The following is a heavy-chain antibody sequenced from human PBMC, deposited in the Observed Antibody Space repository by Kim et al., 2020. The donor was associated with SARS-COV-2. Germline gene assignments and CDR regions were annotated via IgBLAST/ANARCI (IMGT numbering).Heavy chain of an antibody. CDR3: ARDSGNHDY. Sequence: GGSLRLSCAASGFTFSRYWMTWVRQAPGKGLEWVANINQDGSEKYYVDSVKGRFTISRDNAKNSLSLQMNSLRAEDTAVYYCARDSGNHDYWGQGTLVTV. V-gene: IGHV3-7*01. CDR2: INQDGSEK. CDR1: GFTFSRYW. D-gene: IGHD2-15*01. J-gene: IGHJ4*02.